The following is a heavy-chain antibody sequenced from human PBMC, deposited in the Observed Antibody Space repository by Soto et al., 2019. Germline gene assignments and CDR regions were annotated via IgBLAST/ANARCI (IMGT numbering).Heavy chain of an antibody. CDR1: GGSISSYY. CDR2: IYYSGST. D-gene: IGHD6-13*01. Sequence: SETLSLTCPVSGGSISSYYWSWIRQPPGKGLEWIGYIYYSGSTNYNPSLKSRVTISVDTSKNQFSLKLSSVTAADTAVYYCASTAVPIAAAGLNFDYWGQGTLVTVSS. CDR3: ASTAVPIAAAGLNFDY. J-gene: IGHJ4*02. V-gene: IGHV4-59*01.